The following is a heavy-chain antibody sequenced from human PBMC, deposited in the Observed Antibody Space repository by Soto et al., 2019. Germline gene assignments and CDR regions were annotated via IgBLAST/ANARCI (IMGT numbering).Heavy chain of an antibody. V-gene: IGHV1-18*01. CDR2: ISAYNGNT. CDR1: CYTFTSYG. Sequence: QVQLVQSGAEVKKPGASVKVSWKASCYTFTSYGITWVRQAPGQGVEWMGWISAYNGNTNYAQKLQGRVSMTADTSTSTAYMELRSLRSDDAAVYYCARSAATIYSGYGMDVWGQGTTVTVSS. D-gene: IGHD3-10*02. CDR3: ARSAATIYSGYGMDV. J-gene: IGHJ6*02.